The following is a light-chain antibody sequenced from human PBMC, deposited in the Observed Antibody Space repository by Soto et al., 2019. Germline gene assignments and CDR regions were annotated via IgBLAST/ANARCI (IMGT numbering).Light chain of an antibody. CDR2: GAS. V-gene: IGKV3-20*01. CDR1: QSDTSSY. Sequence: EIVLTQSPGTLSLSPGERVTLSCRASQSDTSSYLAWYHQKPGQAPRLLVYGASSRATGIPDRFSGSGSGTDFTLTINRLEPEDFAVYYCQQYGSLPYTFGQGTKLEIK. J-gene: IGKJ2*01. CDR3: QQYGSLPYT.